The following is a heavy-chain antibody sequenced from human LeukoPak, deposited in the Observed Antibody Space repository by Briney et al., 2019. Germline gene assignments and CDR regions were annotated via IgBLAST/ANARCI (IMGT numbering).Heavy chain of an antibody. Sequence: GGALRLSRAASGFTFSSYSINWVRAAPGERLGWVSSISSSSSYIYYADSVKGRFTISRDNAKNSLYLQMHSLRAEDKAVYYCARRGSYFDYWGQGTLVTVSS. CDR1: GFTFSSYS. J-gene: IGHJ4*02. CDR3: ARRGSYFDY. CDR2: ISSSSSYI. V-gene: IGHV3-21*01. D-gene: IGHD1-26*01.